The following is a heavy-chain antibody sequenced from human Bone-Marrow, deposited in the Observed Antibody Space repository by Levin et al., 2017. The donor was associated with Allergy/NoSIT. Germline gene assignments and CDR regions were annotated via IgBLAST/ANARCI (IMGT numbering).Heavy chain of an antibody. J-gene: IGHJ4*02. CDR2: INHSGST. D-gene: IGHD3-22*01. V-gene: IGHV4-34*01. CDR3: ARGGLGYYDSSGYSIYLN. Sequence: SETLSLTCAVYGGSFSGYYWSWIRQPPGKGLEWIGEINHSGSTNYNPSLKSRVTISVDTSKNQFSLKLSSVTAADTAVYYCARGGLGYYDSSGYSIYLNWGQGTLVTVSS. CDR1: GGSFSGYY.